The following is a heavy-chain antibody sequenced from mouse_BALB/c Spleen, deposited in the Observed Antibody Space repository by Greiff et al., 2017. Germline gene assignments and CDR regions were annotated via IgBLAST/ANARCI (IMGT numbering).Heavy chain of an antibody. V-gene: IGHV3-6*02. Sequence: EVHLVESGPGLVKPSQSLSLTCSVTGYSITSGYYWNWIRQFPGNKLEWMGYISYDGSNNYNPSLKNRISITRDTSKNQFFLKLNSVTTEDTATYDCARVGNHYAMDYWGQGTSVTVSS. D-gene: IGHD4-1*01. CDR1: GYSITSGYY. J-gene: IGHJ4*01. CDR3: ARVGNHYAMDY. CDR2: ISYDGSN.